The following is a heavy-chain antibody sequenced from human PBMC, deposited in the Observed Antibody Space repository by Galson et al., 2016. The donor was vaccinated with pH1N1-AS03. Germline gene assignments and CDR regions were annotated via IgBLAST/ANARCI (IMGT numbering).Heavy chain of an antibody. J-gene: IGHJ6*02. Sequence: CAISGDSVSSNSVAWNWIRQSPSRGLEWLRRTYYRSKWFNEYPASVKSRITINSDTSKNQFSLQLNSVTPEDTALYFCARQIKGGMDVWGQGTTVTVSS. CDR2: TYYRSKWFN. D-gene: IGHD5-24*01. V-gene: IGHV6-1*01. CDR1: GDSVSSNSVA. CDR3: ARQIKGGMDV.